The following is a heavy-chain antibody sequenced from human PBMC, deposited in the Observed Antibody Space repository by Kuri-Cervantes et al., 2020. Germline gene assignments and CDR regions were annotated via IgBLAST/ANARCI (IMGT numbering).Heavy chain of an antibody. CDR2: IYYSGSS. CDR1: GGSISSYY. CDR3: AGGEYYYDSSGVK. J-gene: IGHJ4*02. D-gene: IGHD3-22*01. Sequence: SETLSLTCTVSGGSISSYYWNWFRQPPGKGLEWIGYIYYSGSSNHNPSLNDRVTMSVDTSKNQFSLKLSSVTAADTAVYYCAGGEYYYDSSGVKWGQGTLVTVSS. V-gene: IGHV4-59*01.